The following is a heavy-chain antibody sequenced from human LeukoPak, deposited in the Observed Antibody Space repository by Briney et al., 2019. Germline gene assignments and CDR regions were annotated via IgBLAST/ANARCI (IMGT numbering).Heavy chain of an antibody. D-gene: IGHD3-22*01. V-gene: IGHV4-59*01. CDR2: IYYSGST. J-gene: IGHJ3*02. CDR1: GGSISSYY. CDR3: ARSLMYYYDSSGYLPPDAFDI. Sequence: SETLSLTCTVSGGSISSYYWSWIRQPPGKGLEWIGYIYYSGSTNYNPSLKSRVTISEDTSKNQFSLKLSSVTAADTAVYYCARSLMYYYDSSGYLPPDAFDIWGQGTMVTVSS.